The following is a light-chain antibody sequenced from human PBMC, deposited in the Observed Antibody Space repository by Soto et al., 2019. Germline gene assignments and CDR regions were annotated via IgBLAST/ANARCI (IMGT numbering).Light chain of an antibody. CDR1: QGISND. CDR2: DAS. V-gene: IGKV1-6*01. J-gene: IGKJ2*01. CDR3: LQDYNFPYT. Sequence: AIQMTQSPSSLSASVGDRVTITCRASQGISNDWAWYQQKPGKAPKLLIYDASSLQIGVPPRVSGSGSGTDFPLPISSLHPEDFATYFCLQDYNFPYTFGQGTKREIK.